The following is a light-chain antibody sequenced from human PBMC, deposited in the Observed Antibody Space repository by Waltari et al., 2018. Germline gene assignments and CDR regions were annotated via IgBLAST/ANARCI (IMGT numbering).Light chain of an antibody. CDR3: QQYDNSPIT. V-gene: IGKV3-20*01. CDR2: GAS. CDR1: QTVSSAF. J-gene: IGKJ5*01. Sequence: VLTQSPGTLSLSPGERATLSCRASQTVSSAFLAWYHQKPGQAPRLLIYGASSRATDIPDRFSGSGSGTDFTLTISRLEPEDSAVYFCQQYDNSPITFGQGTRLEIK.